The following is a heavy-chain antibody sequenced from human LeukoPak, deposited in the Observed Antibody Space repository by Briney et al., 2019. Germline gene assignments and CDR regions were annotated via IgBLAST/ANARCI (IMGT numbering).Heavy chain of an antibody. CDR2: ISSSGSTI. CDR3: ARSPYSSSWYGISFDY. Sequence: PGGSLRLSCAASGFTFSSYSMNWVRQAPGKGLEWVSYISSSGSTIYYADSVKGRFTISRDNAKNSLYLQMNSLRAEDTAVYYCARSPYSSSWYGISFDYWGQGTLVTVSS. CDR1: GFTFSSYS. J-gene: IGHJ4*02. D-gene: IGHD6-13*01. V-gene: IGHV3-48*04.